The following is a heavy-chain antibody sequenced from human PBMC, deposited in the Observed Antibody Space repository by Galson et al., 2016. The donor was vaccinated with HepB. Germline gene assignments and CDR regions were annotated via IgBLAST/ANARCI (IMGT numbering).Heavy chain of an antibody. D-gene: IGHD3-22*01. J-gene: IGHJ1*01. CDR2: IDWDDDK. CDR1: GFSLSTSGMC. CDR3: ARGESHYYESSDLYFQH. Sequence: PPLVQPTQTLTLTCPFSGFSLSTSGMCVSWIRQPPGKALEWLALIDWDDDKYYSTSMKTRLTISKDTSKNQVVLTMTNMDPVDTATYYCARGESHYYESSDLYFQHWGQGTLVTVSS. V-gene: IGHV2-70*01.